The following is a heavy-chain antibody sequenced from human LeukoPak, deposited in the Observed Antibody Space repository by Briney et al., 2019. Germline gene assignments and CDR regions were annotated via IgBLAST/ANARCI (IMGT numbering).Heavy chain of an antibody. CDR2: IRYDGSNK. CDR3: AKLDEQWTWLTQESSDY. D-gene: IGHD6-19*01. V-gene: IGHV3-30*02. J-gene: IGHJ4*02. Sequence: RTGGSLRLSCAASGFTFSSYGMPWVRQAPGKGLEWVAFIRYDGSNKYYAGSVKGRFTISRDNSKNTLYLQMNSLRAEDTAVYYCAKLDEQWTWLTQESSDYWGQGTLVTVSS. CDR1: GFTFSSYG.